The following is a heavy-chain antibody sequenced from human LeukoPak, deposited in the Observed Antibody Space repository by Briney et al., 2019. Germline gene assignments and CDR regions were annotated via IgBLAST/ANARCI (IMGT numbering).Heavy chain of an antibody. D-gene: IGHD4-17*01. CDR2: IYSSGST. Sequence: SETLSLTCTVSGGSISTYYWSWTRQPAGKGLEWIGRIYSSGSTNYNPSLKSRVTMSVDTSKNQFSLKLSSVTAADTAVYYCARTGDYGDPFDYWGQGTLVTVSS. J-gene: IGHJ4*02. CDR3: ARTGDYGDPFDY. CDR1: GGSISTYY. V-gene: IGHV4-4*07.